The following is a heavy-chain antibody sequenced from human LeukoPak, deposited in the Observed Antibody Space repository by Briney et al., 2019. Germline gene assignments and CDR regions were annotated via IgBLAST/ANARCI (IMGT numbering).Heavy chain of an antibody. V-gene: IGHV1-2*04. CDR2: INPNSGGT. CDR3: ARERATRELRYFDRTWYFDY. J-gene: IGHJ4*02. D-gene: IGHD3-9*01. CDR1: GYTFTGYY. Sequence: ASVKVSCKASGYTFTGYYMHWVRQAPGQGLEWMGWINPNSGGTNYAQKFQGWVTMTRDTSISTAYMELSRLRSDDTAVYYCARERATRELRYFDRTWYFDYWGQGTLVTVSS.